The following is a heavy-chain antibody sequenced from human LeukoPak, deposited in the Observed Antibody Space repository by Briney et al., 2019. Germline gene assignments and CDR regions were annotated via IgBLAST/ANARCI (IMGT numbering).Heavy chain of an antibody. CDR1: GFNFNMFW. V-gene: IGHV3-7*01. CDR2: IKQDGSAK. D-gene: IGHD2-8*01. Sequence: GGSLRLSCVASGFNFNMFWMSWVRQAPGKGLEWVTNIKQDGSAKFYVGSVRGRFDISRDNARKSVFLQMNSLRVEDTAVYYCARERRDRACSNWGQGTLVTVSS. J-gene: IGHJ4*02. CDR3: ARERRDRACSN.